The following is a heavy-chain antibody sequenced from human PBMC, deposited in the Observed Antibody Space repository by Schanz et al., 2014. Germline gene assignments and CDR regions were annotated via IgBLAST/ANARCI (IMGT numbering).Heavy chain of an antibody. CDR3: AKSKYQLPLFDY. D-gene: IGHD2-2*01. V-gene: IGHV3-23*01. CDR2: ISASGGST. Sequence: EVHLLESGGGLVRPGGSLRLSCAASGFTFSCYTMNWVRQAPGQGLGWVSAISASGGSTDYADSVKGRFTISRDNSNSAVFLQMNNLRAEDACVSYCAKSKYQLPLFDYWGQGTLVAVSS. CDR1: GFTFSCYT. J-gene: IGHJ4*02.